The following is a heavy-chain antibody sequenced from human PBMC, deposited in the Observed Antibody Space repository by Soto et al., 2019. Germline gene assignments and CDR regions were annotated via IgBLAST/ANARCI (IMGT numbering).Heavy chain of an antibody. CDR1: GFAFSDYY. CDR3: ARAIVGATLGY. Sequence: GALVLACAASGFAFSDYYMSWIRQAPGKGLEWVSYISSSSSYTNYADSVKGRFTISRDNAKNSLYLQMNSLRAEDTAVYYCARAIVGATLGYWGQGTPVTVYS. J-gene: IGHJ4*02. CDR2: ISSSSSYT. V-gene: IGHV3-11*06. D-gene: IGHD1-26*01.